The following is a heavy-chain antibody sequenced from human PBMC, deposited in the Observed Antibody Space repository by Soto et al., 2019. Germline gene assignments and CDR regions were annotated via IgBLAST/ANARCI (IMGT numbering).Heavy chain of an antibody. CDR3: VRQGIDYLHGLVDV. V-gene: IGHV4-59*08. CDR1: SGPDRSHN. CDR2: VSYTGDT. Sequence: QVQLQQSGPRLVKPSETLSLTCTVSSGPDRSHNWGWIRQPPGRGLEWIGSVSYTGDTAYNPSLRSRVSISADTSTNDISLTLSSVTAADTAVYYCVRQGIDYLHGLVDVWGQGTTVSVSS. D-gene: IGHD4-17*01. J-gene: IGHJ6*02.